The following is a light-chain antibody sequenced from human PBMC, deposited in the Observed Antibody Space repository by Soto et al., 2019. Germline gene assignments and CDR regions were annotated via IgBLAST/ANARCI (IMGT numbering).Light chain of an antibody. J-gene: IGLJ2*01. CDR2: EVS. Sequence: QSVLTQPASVSGSPGQSVTISCTRTSSDIGAYKYVSWYQHHPGKSPRLMIYEVSNRPSGVSNRFSASKSGNTASLTISRLQAEDEADYYCCSYRSTSTLVFGGGTKLTVL. V-gene: IGLV2-14*01. CDR1: SSDIGAYKY. CDR3: CSYRSTSTLV.